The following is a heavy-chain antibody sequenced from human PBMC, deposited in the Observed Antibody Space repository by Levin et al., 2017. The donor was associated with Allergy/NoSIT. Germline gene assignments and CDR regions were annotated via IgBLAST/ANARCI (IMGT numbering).Heavy chain of an antibody. D-gene: IGHD2-21*02. CDR3: ATPSVYCGGDCYLKY. CDR2: ISTGGGT. Sequence: AASVKVSCAASGFTVSTRYMSWVRQAPGKGLEWVSVISTGGGTYYADSVKGRFTVSRDNSKNTLYLQLNSLRAEDTALYYCATPSVYCGGDCYLKYWGQGTLVTVSS. CDR1: GFTVSTRY. V-gene: IGHV3-53*01. J-gene: IGHJ4*02.